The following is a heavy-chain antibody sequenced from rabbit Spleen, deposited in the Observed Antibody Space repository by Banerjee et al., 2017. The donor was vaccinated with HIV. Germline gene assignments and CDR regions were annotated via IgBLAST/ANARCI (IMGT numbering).Heavy chain of an antibody. Sequence: SLEESGGDLVKPGASLTLTCTASGFSFSSDQYMCWVRQAPGKGLEWIACIEGGGSAFTYFASWAKGRFTISKTSSTTVTLQMTSLTAADTATYFCARGSAAMTMVITGYYLSLWGQGTLVTVS. D-gene: IGHD2-1*01. V-gene: IGHV1S40*01. J-gene: IGHJ3*01. CDR1: GFSFSSDQY. CDR3: ARGSAAMTMVITGYYLSL. CDR2: IEGGGSAFT.